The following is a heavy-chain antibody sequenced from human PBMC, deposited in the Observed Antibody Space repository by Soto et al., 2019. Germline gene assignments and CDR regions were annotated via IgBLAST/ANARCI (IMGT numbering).Heavy chain of an antibody. V-gene: IGHV3-7*03. CDR1: GFTFSNYW. CDR3: TSAGHCGSTSCLPFDY. CDR2: IKQDGSEK. Sequence: EVHLVESGGGLVQPGGSLRLSCAASGFTFSNYWMSWVRQAPGKGLEWLANIKQDGSEKYYVDSVKGRFTISRDNAKNSLYLQMNSLRAEDTAVYYCTSAGHCGSTSCLPFDYWGQGTLVTVSS. J-gene: IGHJ4*02. D-gene: IGHD2-2*01.